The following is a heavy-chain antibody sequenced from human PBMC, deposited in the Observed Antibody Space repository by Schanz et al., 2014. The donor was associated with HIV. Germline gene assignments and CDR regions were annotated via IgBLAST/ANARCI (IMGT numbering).Heavy chain of an antibody. D-gene: IGHD5-18*01. J-gene: IGHJ4*02. CDR2: VNHEGTT. CDR3: AGGALVFTEDYSFGLWSMGAVSGPFDY. V-gene: IGHV4-34*01. CDR1: RGSFSTHY. Sequence: QVRLQQWGAGLLKPSETLSLTCAISRGSFSTHYGGWVRQPPGKGLQWIGEVNHEGTTTYNPSLKSRVPVSGARSRNKLSRKLPSVTAADTALYFCAGGALVFTEDYSFGLWSMGAVSGPFDYGGQGTPVTVSS.